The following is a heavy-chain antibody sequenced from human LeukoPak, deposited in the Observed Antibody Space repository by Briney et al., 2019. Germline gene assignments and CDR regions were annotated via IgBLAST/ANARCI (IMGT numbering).Heavy chain of an antibody. CDR1: GGTFSSYA. Sequence: SVKVSCKASGGTFSSYAISWVRQAPGQGLEWMGGIIPIFGTANYAQKFQGRVTITTDESTSTTYMELSSLRSEDTAVYYCASAKGATVTTFDYWGQGTLVTVSS. CDR2: IIPIFGTA. V-gene: IGHV1-69*05. D-gene: IGHD4-17*01. CDR3: ASAKGATVTTFDY. J-gene: IGHJ4*02.